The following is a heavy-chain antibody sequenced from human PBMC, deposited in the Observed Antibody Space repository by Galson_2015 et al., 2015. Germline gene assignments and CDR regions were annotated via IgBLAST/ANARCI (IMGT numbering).Heavy chain of an antibody. CDR1: GFTFSSYA. D-gene: IGHD3-22*01. CDR3: ARDFYYDSSGFDY. V-gene: IGHV3-30-3*01. Sequence: SLRLSCAASGFTFSSYAMHWVRQAPGKGLEWVAVISYDGSNKYYADSVKGRFTISRDNSKNTLYLQMNSLRAEDTAVYYCARDFYYDSSGFDYWGQGTLVTVSS. CDR2: ISYDGSNK. J-gene: IGHJ4*02.